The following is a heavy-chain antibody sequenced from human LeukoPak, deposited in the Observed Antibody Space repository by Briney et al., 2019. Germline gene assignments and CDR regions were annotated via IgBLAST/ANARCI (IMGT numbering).Heavy chain of an antibody. CDR3: ARGLSGGTTAFDI. CDR2: ISLSSGST. J-gene: IGHJ3*02. CDR1: GYTPTSYY. Sequence: ASVKVSCKASGYTPTSYYMHWVRQAAGPGVEWMGIISLSSGSTCYAQNFHGRVTMTRDTSTSTVYMELSSLRSEDTAVYYCARGLSGGTTAFDICGQGTMVTVSS. D-gene: IGHD1-1*01. V-gene: IGHV1-46*01.